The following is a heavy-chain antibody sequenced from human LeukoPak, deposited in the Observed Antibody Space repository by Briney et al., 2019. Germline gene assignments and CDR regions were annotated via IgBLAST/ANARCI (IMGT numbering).Heavy chain of an antibody. CDR3: ARDLEVRGVIIAALY. Sequence: ASVKVSCKASGYTFTGYYVCWVRQAPGQGLEWMGYINPYSGDTNYAQNFPGRVTMTRDTSISTAYMELSSLRSEDTAVYYCARDLEVRGVIIAALYWGQGTLVTVSS. J-gene: IGHJ4*02. V-gene: IGHV1-2*02. CDR2: INPYSGDT. D-gene: IGHD3-10*01. CDR1: GYTFTGYY.